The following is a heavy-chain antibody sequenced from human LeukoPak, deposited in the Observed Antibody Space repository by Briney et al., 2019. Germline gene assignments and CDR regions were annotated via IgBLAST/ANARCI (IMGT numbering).Heavy chain of an antibody. J-gene: IGHJ6*03. CDR2: IYYSGST. V-gene: IGHV4-61*01. D-gene: IGHD3-10*01. CDR1: GGSISSGNYY. Sequence: SSQTLSLTCTVSGGSISSGNYYWTWIRQPPGKGLEWIGYIYYSGSTNYNPSLKSRVTISVDTSKNQFSLKLSSVTAADTAVYYCARDEYYYGSGSYYYMDVWGKGTTVTVSS. CDR3: ARDEYYYGSGSYYYMDV.